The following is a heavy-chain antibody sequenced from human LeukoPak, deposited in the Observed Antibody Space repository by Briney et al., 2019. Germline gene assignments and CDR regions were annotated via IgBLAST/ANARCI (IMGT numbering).Heavy chain of an antibody. CDR1: GYTLTGLS. CDR2: FDPEDGET. J-gene: IGHJ5*02. D-gene: IGHD3-3*01. CDR3: ATGYPYYDFWSGGFDP. V-gene: IGHV1-24*01. Sequence: GASVKVSCKVSGYTLTGLSMHWVRQAPGKGLEWMGGFDPEDGETICAQKFQGRVTMTEDTSTDTAYMELSSLRSEDTAVYYCATGYPYYDFWSGGFDPWGQGTLVTVSS.